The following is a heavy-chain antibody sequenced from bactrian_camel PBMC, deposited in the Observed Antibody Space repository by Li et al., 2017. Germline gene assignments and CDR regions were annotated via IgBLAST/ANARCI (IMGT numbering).Heavy chain of an antibody. CDR2: IEKEGVA. CDR3: AADACHVVRAVVWGGDWSKIRY. Sequence: VQLVESGGGSVQAGGSLRLSCAASAYTYSSNCMGWFRQAPGKEREAVAGIEKEGVAGYGDSVKDRFTISRDNAKNTLYLQMNSLKPEDAAMYYCAADACHVVRAVVWGGDWSKIRYWGQGTQVTVS. V-gene: IGHV3S53*01. J-gene: IGHJ4*01. D-gene: IGHD5*01. CDR1: AYTYSSNC.